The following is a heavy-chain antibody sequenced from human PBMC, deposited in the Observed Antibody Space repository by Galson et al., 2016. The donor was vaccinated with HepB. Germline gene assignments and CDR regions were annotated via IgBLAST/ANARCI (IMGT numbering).Heavy chain of an antibody. CDR1: GYIFIDYY. V-gene: IGHV1-2*02. J-gene: IGHJ3*01. CDR2: INAKSGGT. CDR3: ARDARGYNILTEGNFDL. D-gene: IGHD3-9*01. Sequence: SVKVSCKASGYIFIDYYIHWLRQAPGQGPEWMAWINAKSGGTSVAQRFRGRVTVTRNTSSSTVYMELSWLTSDDTSVYYCARDARGYNILTEGNFDLWGQGKMVTVSS.